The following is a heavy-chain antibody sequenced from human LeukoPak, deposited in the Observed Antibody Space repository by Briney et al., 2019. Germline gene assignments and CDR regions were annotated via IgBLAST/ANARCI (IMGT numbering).Heavy chain of an antibody. J-gene: IGHJ4*02. Sequence: SCKASGYTFTSYGISWVRQAPGKGLEWVAVISYDGSNQLYADSVKGRFTISRDNSKITLFLQMNSLRAEDTAVYYCASPPAAYYYDSSGPLDYWGQGTLVTVSS. V-gene: IGHV3-30-3*01. CDR2: ISYDGSNQ. CDR1: GYTFTSYG. D-gene: IGHD3-22*01. CDR3: ASPPAAYYYDSSGPLDY.